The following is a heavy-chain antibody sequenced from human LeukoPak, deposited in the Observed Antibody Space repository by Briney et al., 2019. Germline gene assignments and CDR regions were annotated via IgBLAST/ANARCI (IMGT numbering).Heavy chain of an antibody. D-gene: IGHD6-19*01. CDR1: RYSFTSYW. J-gene: IGHJ4*02. V-gene: IGHV5-51*01. CDR2: IYPGDSDT. Sequence: GESLKISCKGSRYSFTSYWIGWVRQMPGKGLEWMGIIYPGDSDTRYSPSFQSHVTISADKSISTAYLQWSSLKASDTAMYYCARVYSSGWYGYWGQGTLVTVSS. CDR3: ARVYSSGWYGY.